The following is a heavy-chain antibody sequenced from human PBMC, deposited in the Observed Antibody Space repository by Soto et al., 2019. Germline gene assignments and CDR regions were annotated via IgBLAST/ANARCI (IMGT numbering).Heavy chain of an antibody. V-gene: IGHV4-59*12. CDR1: GDSISSYS. D-gene: IGHD6-19*01. J-gene: IGHJ4*02. CDR3: ARDQGGGWSNIDY. Sequence: PSETLSLTCTVSGDSISSYSWSWIRQPPGKGLEWIGNIHYNGNTKYSPSLKSRVTISVDTSKNQFSLKLTSVTAADTAVYYCARDQGGGWSNIDYWGQGTLVTVSS. CDR2: IHYNGNT.